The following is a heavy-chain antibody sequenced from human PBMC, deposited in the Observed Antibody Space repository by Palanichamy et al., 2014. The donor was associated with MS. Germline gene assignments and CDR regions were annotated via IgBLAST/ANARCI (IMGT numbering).Heavy chain of an antibody. CDR1: GYIFTSYY. V-gene: IGHV1-46*03. J-gene: IGHJ4*02. Sequence: QVQLMQSGAEVRKPGASVRLSCKASGYIFTSYYMHWVRQAPGQGLEWMGIINPSGGSTGYAQKFQGRVTMTADTSTSTVYMELSSLRSEDMAVYYCARDRLQDSSDYYFDYWGQGSLVTVSS. CDR3: ARDRLQDSSDYYFDY. CDR2: INPSGGST. D-gene: IGHD3-22*01.